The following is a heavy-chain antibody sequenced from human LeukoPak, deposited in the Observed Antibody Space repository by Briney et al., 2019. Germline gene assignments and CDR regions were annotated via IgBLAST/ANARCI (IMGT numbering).Heavy chain of an antibody. Sequence: GGSLRLSCAASGNYWMHWVRQAPGRGLVWVSHINSDGSWTSYADSVKSRFTISKDNAKNTVYLQMNSLRAEDTAVYYCVSFYETYWGRGTLVTVSS. D-gene: IGHD2/OR15-2a*01. V-gene: IGHV3-74*01. J-gene: IGHJ4*02. CDR3: VSFYETY. CDR1: GNYW. CDR2: INSDGSWT.